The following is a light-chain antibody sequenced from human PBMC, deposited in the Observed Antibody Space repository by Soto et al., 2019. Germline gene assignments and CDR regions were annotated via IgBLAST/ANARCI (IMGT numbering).Light chain of an antibody. CDR3: QQLNSYPAIT. Sequence: AIRMTQSPSSLSASTGDRVTITCRASQGISSYLAWYQQKPGKAPKLLIYAASTLQSGVPSRFSGSGSGTDFTLTISSLQPEDFATYYCQQLNSYPAITFGQGTRLE. J-gene: IGKJ5*01. CDR2: AAS. CDR1: QGISSY. V-gene: IGKV1-8*01.